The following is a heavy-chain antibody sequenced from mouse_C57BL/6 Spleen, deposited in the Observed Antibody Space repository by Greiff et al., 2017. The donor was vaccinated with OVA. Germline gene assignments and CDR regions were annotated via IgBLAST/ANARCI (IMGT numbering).Heavy chain of an antibody. CDR1: GYTFTDYY. CDR3: ARSTITTVVERYFDV. CDR2: INPYNGGT. Sequence: EVQLQQSGPVLVKPGASVKMSCKASGYTFTDYYMNWVKQSHGKSLEWIGVINPYNGGTSYNQKFKGKATLTVDKSSSTAYMELNSLTSEDSAVYYCARSTITTVVERYFDVWGTGTTVTVSS. J-gene: IGHJ1*03. V-gene: IGHV1-19*01. D-gene: IGHD1-1*01.